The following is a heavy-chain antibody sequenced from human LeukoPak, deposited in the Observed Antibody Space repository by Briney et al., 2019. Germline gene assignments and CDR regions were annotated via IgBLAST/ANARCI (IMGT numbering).Heavy chain of an antibody. V-gene: IGHV3-30*01. J-gene: IGHJ4*02. CDR2: ISYDGSNK. CDR3: VRDELWFGESAPFDY. D-gene: IGHD3-10*01. Sequence: GGSLRLSCAASGFTFSSYAMHWVRQAPGKGLEWVAVISYDGSNKYYADSVKGRFTISRDNSKNTLYLQMNSLRAEDTAVYYCVRDELWFGESAPFDYWGQGTLVTVSS. CDR1: GFTFSSYA.